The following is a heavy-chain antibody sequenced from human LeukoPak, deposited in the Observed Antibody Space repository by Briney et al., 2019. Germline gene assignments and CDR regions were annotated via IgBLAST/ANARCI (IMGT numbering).Heavy chain of an antibody. J-gene: IGHJ4*02. CDR2: ISSSSSYI. Sequence: GGSLRLSCAASGFTFNSYSMNWVRQAPGKGLEWVSSISSSSSYIYYADSVKGRFTISRDNAKNSLYLQMNSLRAEDMAVYYCARGPSTMIVVVSMWYFDYWGQGTLVTVSS. V-gene: IGHV3-21*01. D-gene: IGHD3-22*01. CDR3: ARGPSTMIVVVSMWYFDY. CDR1: GFTFNSYS.